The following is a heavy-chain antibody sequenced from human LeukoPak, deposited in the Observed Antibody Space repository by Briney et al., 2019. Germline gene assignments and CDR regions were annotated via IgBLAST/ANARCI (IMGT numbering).Heavy chain of an antibody. Sequence: PGGSLRLSCAASGFTFSSYSMNWVRQAPGKGLEWVSSISSSSSYIYYADSVKGRFTISRDNAKNTLYLQMNSLRAEDTAVYYCARYLTALDAFDIWGQGTMVTVSS. CDR1: GFTFSSYS. CDR2: ISSSSSYI. V-gene: IGHV3-21*01. J-gene: IGHJ3*02. CDR3: ARYLTALDAFDI. D-gene: IGHD6-25*01.